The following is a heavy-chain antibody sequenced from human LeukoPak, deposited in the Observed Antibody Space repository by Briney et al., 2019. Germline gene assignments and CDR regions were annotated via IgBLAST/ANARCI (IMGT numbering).Heavy chain of an antibody. J-gene: IGHJ4*02. CDR3: VGGWSTGFDY. V-gene: IGHV1-2*02. D-gene: IGHD6-19*01. CDR2: INPNSGGK. CDR1: GYTFTGYY. Sequence: GGSVTVSCKASGYTFTGYYMHWVRQAPGQGLEWMGWINPNSGGKNYAQTFEGRVTITRDTSISTAYMEMTRLTSDDTAVYYCVGGWSTGFDYWGQGTLVTVS.